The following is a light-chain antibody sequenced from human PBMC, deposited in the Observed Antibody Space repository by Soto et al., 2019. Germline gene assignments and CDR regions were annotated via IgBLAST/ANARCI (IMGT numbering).Light chain of an antibody. J-gene: IGKJ2*01. CDR3: QQYHSYPYT. CDR1: QSISSW. V-gene: IGKV1-5*03. Sequence: DIQMTQSPSTLSASVGDRVTITCRASQSISSWLAWYKQKPGKAPKLLIYKASSLESGVPSRFSGSGSGTEFTLTISSPQPDDFSTYYCQQYHSYPYTFGQGTTLEIK. CDR2: KAS.